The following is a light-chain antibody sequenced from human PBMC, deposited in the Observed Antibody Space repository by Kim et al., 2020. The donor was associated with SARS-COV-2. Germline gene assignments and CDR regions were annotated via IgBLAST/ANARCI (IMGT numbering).Light chain of an antibody. Sequence: SYELTQPSSVSVSPGQTARITCSGDVLPKKSARWFQQKPGQAPVLVIYKDSERPSGIPERFSGSSSGTTVTLTITGAQVEDEADYYCYSAADNGVFGGGTKVTVL. CDR1: VLPKKS. J-gene: IGLJ3*02. V-gene: IGLV3-27*01. CDR3: YSAADNGV. CDR2: KDS.